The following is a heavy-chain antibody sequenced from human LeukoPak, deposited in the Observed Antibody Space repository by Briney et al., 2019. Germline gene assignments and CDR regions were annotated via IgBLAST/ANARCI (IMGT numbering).Heavy chain of an antibody. J-gene: IGHJ4*02. CDR1: GFTVSSNY. D-gene: IGHD4-23*01. V-gene: IGHV3-53*01. Sequence: GGSLRLSCAASGFTVSSNYMTWVRQAPGKGLEWVSVIDSGGSTYYADSVKGRFTISRDNSKNTLYLQMNSLRAEDTAVYYCARPVYGGSRLGYWGQGTLVTVSS. CDR2: IDSGGST. CDR3: ARPVYGGSRLGY.